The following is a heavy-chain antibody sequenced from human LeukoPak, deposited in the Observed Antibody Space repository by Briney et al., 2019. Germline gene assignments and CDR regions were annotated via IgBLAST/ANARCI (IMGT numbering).Heavy chain of an antibody. D-gene: IGHD2-15*01. Sequence: GGSLRLSCAACGFTFSNAWMSWVRQAPGKGLEWGGRTKSKTDSRTTDYAAPVKGRFTISRDDSKNTLYLQMHSLKTEDTAVYYCSSVAANAYYYYGMDVWGQGTTVTVSS. J-gene: IGHJ6*02. CDR3: SSVAANAYYYYGMDV. V-gene: IGHV3-15*01. CDR1: GFTFSNAW. CDR2: TKSKTDSRTT.